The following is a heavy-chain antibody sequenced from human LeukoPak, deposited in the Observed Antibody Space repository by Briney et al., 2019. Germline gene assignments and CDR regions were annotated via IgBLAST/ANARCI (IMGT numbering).Heavy chain of an antibody. CDR2: MNPNSGNS. CDR3: AREGLDY. V-gene: IGHV1-8*03. CDR1: GYTFTNYD. Sequence: GASVKVSCKASGYTFTNYDINWVRQATGQGLEWMGYMNPNSGNSAYAQKFQGRVTITTDPSRSTAYMELSGLRSEDTALYYCAREGLDYWGQGTLVTVSS. J-gene: IGHJ4*02.